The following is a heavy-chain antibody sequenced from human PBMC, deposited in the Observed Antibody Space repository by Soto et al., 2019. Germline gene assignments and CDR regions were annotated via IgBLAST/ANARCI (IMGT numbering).Heavy chain of an antibody. V-gene: IGHV4-39*07. CDR3: ARTRGSAVYFYFYGLDV. D-gene: IGHD3-10*01. CDR2: TYSSGGA. Sequence: PSETLSLTCSISGGSINGNNYSWGWIRQPPGRGLEWIGNTYSSGGAYYDPSFKSRASISVDTSKSQVFLKLTSVTAADTAIYYCARTRGSAVYFYFYGLDVWGLGTTVTVSS. CDR1: GGSINGNNYS. J-gene: IGHJ6*02.